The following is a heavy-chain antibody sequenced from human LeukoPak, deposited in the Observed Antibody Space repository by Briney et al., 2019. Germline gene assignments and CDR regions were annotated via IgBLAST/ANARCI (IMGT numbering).Heavy chain of an antibody. Sequence: PSETLSLTCTVSGGSISSSSYYWGWIRQPPGKGLEWIGSIYYSGSTYYNPSLKSRVTISVDKSKNQFSLKLSSVTAADTAVYYCARSSSGYSDAFDIWGQGTMVTVSS. V-gene: IGHV4-39*07. CDR3: ARSSSGYSDAFDI. D-gene: IGHD3-22*01. CDR2: IYYSGST. CDR1: GGSISSSSYY. J-gene: IGHJ3*02.